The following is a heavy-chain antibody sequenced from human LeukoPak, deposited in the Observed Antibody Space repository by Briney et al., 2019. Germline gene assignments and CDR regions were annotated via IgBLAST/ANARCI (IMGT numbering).Heavy chain of an antibody. CDR3: ARDRRGAPDY. CDR1: GFTVSSNY. D-gene: IGHD1-14*01. J-gene: IGHJ4*02. V-gene: IGHV3-66*01. CDR2: IYSGGST. Sequence: PGGSLRLSCAASGFTVSSNYMSWVRPAPGKGLEWVSVIYSGGSTYYADSVKGRFTISRDNSKNTLYLQMNSLRAEDTAVYYCARDRRGAPDYWGQGTLVTVSS.